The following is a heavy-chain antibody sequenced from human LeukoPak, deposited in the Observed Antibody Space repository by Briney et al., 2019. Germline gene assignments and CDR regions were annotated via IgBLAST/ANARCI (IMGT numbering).Heavy chain of an antibody. CDR3: AKSSSYDFWSGYYPY. J-gene: IGHJ4*02. Sequence: GGSLRLSCAASGFTFSSYAMSWVRQAPGKGLEWVSAISGSGGSTYYADSVKGRFTISRANSKTTLYLQMNSLRAEDTAVYYCAKSSSYDFWSGYYPYWGQGTLVTVSS. CDR2: ISGSGGST. D-gene: IGHD3-3*01. CDR1: GFTFSSYA. V-gene: IGHV3-23*01.